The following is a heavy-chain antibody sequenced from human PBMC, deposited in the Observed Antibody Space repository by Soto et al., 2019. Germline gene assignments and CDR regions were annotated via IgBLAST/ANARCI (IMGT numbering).Heavy chain of an antibody. D-gene: IGHD3-16*02. J-gene: IGHJ3*02. CDR3: ARLYGLDAFDI. Sequence: QVQLQESGPGLVKPSETLSLTCTVSGGSISSYYWSWIRQPPGKGLEWIGYIYYSGSTNYNPSLKTRXPXSXXTSKNQFSLTLSSVTAADTAVYYCARLYGLDAFDIWGQGTMVTVSS. CDR1: GGSISSYY. V-gene: IGHV4-59*08. CDR2: IYYSGST.